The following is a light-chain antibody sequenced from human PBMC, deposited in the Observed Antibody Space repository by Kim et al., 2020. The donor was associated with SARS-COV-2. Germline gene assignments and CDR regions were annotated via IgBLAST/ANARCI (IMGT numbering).Light chain of an antibody. V-gene: IGKV1-12*01. CDR1: QPICSW. CDR3: LQANSFPMT. Sequence: SVGDRVTITCRASQPICSWLAWYQQKPGKAPKHLLYAPTSLQSGAPSRFSGGGSGTDFTLSISSLQSEDFATYYCLQANSFPMTFGRGTRLEIK. CDR2: APT. J-gene: IGKJ5*01.